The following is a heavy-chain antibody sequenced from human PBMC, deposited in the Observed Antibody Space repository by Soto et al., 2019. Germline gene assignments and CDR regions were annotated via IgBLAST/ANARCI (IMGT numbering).Heavy chain of an antibody. D-gene: IGHD6-13*01. J-gene: IGHJ4*02. CDR3: ARGGAAIADGGYFDY. V-gene: IGHV1-2*02. CDR1: GFIFTGYY. CDR2: INPNSGGT. Sequence: ASVKVSCKTSGFIFTGYYMHWVRQAPGQGLEWMGWINPNSGGTNYAQKFQGRVAMTTDTSVTTVDMELRRLRSDDTAVYYCARGGAAIADGGYFDYWGLGTLVTVSS.